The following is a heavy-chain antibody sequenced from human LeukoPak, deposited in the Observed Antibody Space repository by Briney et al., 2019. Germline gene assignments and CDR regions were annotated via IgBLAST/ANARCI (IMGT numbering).Heavy chain of an antibody. CDR1: GGSISSSNW. J-gene: IGHJ4*02. Sequence: SGTLSLTCAVSGGSISSSNWWSWVRQPPGKGLEWIGEIYHSGSTNYNPSLKSRVTISADKSKNQFSLKLSSVTAADTAVYYCARGDYYGSGSYYFDYWGQGTLVTVSS. D-gene: IGHD3-10*01. V-gene: IGHV4-4*02. CDR3: ARGDYYGSGSYYFDY. CDR2: IYHSGST.